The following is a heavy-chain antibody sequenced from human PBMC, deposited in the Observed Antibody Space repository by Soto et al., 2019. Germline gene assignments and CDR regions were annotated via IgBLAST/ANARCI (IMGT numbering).Heavy chain of an antibody. CDR3: AKNWNWGSLVH. D-gene: IGHD7-27*01. V-gene: IGHV4-59*08. CDR1: GGSISGHY. Sequence: SETLSLTCTVSGGSISGHYWSWIRQPPGKGLEWIGYMYYSGSTNYNPSLKSRVTISVDTSKNQFSLKPSSVTAADTAVYYCAKNWNWGSLVHWGQGTLVTVSS. CDR2: MYYSGST. J-gene: IGHJ4*02.